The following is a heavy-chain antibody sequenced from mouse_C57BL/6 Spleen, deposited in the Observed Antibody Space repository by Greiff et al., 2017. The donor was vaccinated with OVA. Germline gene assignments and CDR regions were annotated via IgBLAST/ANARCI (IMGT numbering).Heavy chain of an antibody. Sequence: VQLQQSGPELVKPGASVKISCKASGYSFTGYYMNWVKQSPEKSLEWIGEINPSTGGTTYNQKFKAKATLTVDKSSSTAYMQLKSLTSEDSAVYYCARLSYYYGSSYYYAMDYWGQGTSVTVAS. V-gene: IGHV1-42*01. CDR3: ARLSYYYGSSYYYAMDY. CDR2: INPSTGGT. D-gene: IGHD1-1*01. J-gene: IGHJ4*01. CDR1: GYSFTGYY.